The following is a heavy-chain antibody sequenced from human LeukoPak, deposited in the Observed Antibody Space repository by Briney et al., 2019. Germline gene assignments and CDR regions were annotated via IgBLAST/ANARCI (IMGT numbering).Heavy chain of an antibody. J-gene: IGHJ4*02. CDR1: GGSFSGYY. Sequence: SETLSLTCAVYGGSFSGYYWSWIRQPPGKGLEWIGEINHSGSTNYNPSLKSRVTISVDTSKNQFSLKLSSVTAADTAVYYCARSDNSGSYSAIDYWGQGTLVTVSS. CDR3: ARSDNSGSYSAIDY. D-gene: IGHD1-26*01. V-gene: IGHV4-34*01. CDR2: INHSGST.